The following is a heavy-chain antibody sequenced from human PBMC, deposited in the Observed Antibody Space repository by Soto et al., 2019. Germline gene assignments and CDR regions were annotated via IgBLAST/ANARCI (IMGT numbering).Heavy chain of an antibody. D-gene: IGHD5-12*01. V-gene: IGHV3-33*01. Sequence: PGGSLRLSCAASGFTFSSYGMQWVRQAPGKGLEWVALIWYDGSYKYYADSVKGRFTISRDNSKSTLYLQMSSLRPEDTAVYYCARDRVEMATIGTPPGHWGQGTPVTVSS. CDR3: ARDRVEMATIGTPPGH. CDR1: GFTFSSYG. J-gene: IGHJ4*02. CDR2: IWYDGSYK.